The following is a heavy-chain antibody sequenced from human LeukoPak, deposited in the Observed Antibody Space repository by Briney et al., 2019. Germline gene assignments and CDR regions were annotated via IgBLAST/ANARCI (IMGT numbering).Heavy chain of an antibody. CDR3: ANPEYPYCGGDCYSDNWFDP. D-gene: IGHD2-21*02. Sequence: GGSLTLSCAASGFGFSNFWMHWVRQAPGKGLVWVSRIKTDGTTTVYADSVKGRFTISRDNSKNTLYLQMNSLRAEDTAVYYCANPEYPYCGGDCYSDNWFDPWGQGTLVTVSS. J-gene: IGHJ5*02. CDR1: GFGFSNFW. V-gene: IGHV3-74*01. CDR2: IKTDGTTT.